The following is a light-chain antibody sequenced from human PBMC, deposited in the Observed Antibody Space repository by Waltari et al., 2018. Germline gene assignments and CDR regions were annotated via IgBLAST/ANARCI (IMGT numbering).Light chain of an antibody. CDR3: QQYYSIPYT. Sequence: DIVMTQSPDSLAVSLGERPTIHCKSNQSVLYSSNNKNYLAWYQQKPGQPPNLLIYWASTRESGVPDRFSGSGSGTDFTLTISSLQAEDVAVYYCQQYYSIPYTFGQGTKLEIK. CDR2: WAS. CDR1: QSVLYSSNNKNY. V-gene: IGKV4-1*01. J-gene: IGKJ2*01.